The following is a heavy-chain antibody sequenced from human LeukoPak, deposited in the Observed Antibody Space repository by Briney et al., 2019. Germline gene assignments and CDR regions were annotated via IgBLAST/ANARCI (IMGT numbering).Heavy chain of an antibody. CDR2: INWNGGST. D-gene: IGHD1-26*01. CDR1: GLTFDDYG. CDR3: ARIKSSGNYSPFDY. V-gene: IGHV3-20*04. J-gene: IGHJ4*02. Sequence: PGGSLRLSCAASGLTFDDYGMSWVRQVPGKGLEWVSGINWNGGSTGYADSVKGRFTISRDNAKNSLYLQMNSLRAEDTASYYCARIKSSGNYSPFDYWGQGALLTVSS.